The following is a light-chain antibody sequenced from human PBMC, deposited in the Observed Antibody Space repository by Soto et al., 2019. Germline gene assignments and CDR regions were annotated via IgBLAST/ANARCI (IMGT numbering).Light chain of an antibody. Sequence: SYELTQPPSVSVSPGRTASITCSGDQLGDKYACWYQQKPGQSPVLVIYQDNKRPSGIPERFSGSNSGNTATLTISGTQAMDEADFYCQAWDSSTVVFGGGTKLTVL. J-gene: IGLJ2*01. CDR3: QAWDSSTVV. CDR2: QDN. V-gene: IGLV3-1*01. CDR1: QLGDKY.